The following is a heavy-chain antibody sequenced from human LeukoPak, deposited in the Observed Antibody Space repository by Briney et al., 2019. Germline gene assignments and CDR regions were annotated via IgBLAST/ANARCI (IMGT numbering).Heavy chain of an antibody. J-gene: IGHJ4*02. CDR3: AKDEDIVVVPAAIDY. CDR2: ISGSGGST. CDR1: GFTFSSYA. V-gene: IGHV3-23*01. D-gene: IGHD2-2*01. Sequence: GSLRLSCAASGFTFSSYAMSWVRQPPGKGLEWVSAISGSGGSTYYADSVKGGFTISRDNSKDTLYLQMNSLRAEDTAVYYCAKDEDIVVVPAAIDYWGQGTLVTVSS.